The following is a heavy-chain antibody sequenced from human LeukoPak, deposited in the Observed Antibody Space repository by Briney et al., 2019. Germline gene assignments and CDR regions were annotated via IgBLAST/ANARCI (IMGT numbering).Heavy chain of an antibody. CDR2: IYSSGST. Sequence: SQTLSLTCTVSGGSTSSGSYYWSWIRQPAGKGLEWIGRIYSSGSTNYNPSLKSRVTISLDTSKNQFSLMLSSVTAADTAVYYCAAYCSSTSCQSFDYWGQGTLVTVSS. J-gene: IGHJ4*02. CDR3: AAYCSSTSCQSFDY. CDR1: GGSTSSGSYY. D-gene: IGHD2-2*01. V-gene: IGHV4-61*02.